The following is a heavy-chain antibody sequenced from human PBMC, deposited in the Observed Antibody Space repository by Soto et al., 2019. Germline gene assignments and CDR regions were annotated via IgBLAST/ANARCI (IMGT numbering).Heavy chain of an antibody. CDR2: ISAYNGNT. Sequence: QVQLVQSGAEVKKPGASVKVSCKASGYTFTSYGISWVRQAPGQGLEWMGWISAYNGNTNYAQKLQGRVTMTTDTSTSIAYMELRSQISDDTAVYYCAHGDVLHSYYGSGRYDYWGQGTLVTVSS. J-gene: IGHJ4*02. CDR1: GYTFTSYG. CDR3: AHGDVLHSYYGSGRYDY. D-gene: IGHD3-10*01. V-gene: IGHV1-18*01.